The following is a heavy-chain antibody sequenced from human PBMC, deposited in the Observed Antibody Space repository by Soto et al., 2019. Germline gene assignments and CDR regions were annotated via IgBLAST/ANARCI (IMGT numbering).Heavy chain of an antibody. Sequence: SETLSLTCAVYGGSFSGYYWSWIRQPPGKGLEWMGEINHSGSTNYNPSLKSRVTISVDKSKNQFSLKLSSVTAADTAVYYCARGLRKSSGSFDYWGQGTLVTVSS. CDR3: ARGLRKSSGSFDY. J-gene: IGHJ4*02. D-gene: IGHD6-19*01. CDR1: GGSFSGYY. V-gene: IGHV4-34*01. CDR2: INHSGST.